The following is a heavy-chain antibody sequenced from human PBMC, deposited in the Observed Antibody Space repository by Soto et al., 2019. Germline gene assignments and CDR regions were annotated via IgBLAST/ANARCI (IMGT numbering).Heavy chain of an antibody. D-gene: IGHD3-9*01. CDR3: ARNVQTLRYNGMDV. V-gene: IGHV3-33*07. CDR2: IWYGGSSK. J-gene: IGHJ6*02. Sequence: GGSLRLSCAVSGLTFSSYAMYWVRQAPGKGLEWVAIIWYGGSSKYYADSVKGRFTISRDNSKNTVYLQMNSLRAEDTAVYYCARNVQTLRYNGMDVWGQGTTVTVS. CDR1: GLTFSSYA.